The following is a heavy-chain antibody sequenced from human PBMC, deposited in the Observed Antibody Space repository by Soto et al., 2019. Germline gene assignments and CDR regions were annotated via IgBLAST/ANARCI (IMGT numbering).Heavy chain of an antibody. CDR3: ARYHCTSGTCNHLDQ. V-gene: IGHV4-59*01. D-gene: IGHD2-8*01. CDR1: GGSISGYY. CDR2: IYSTGRT. Sequence: QVQLQESGPGLVKPSETLSLTCTVSGGSISGYYWSWVRQTPGKGLEWIGSIYSTGRTSYNPSLDSRVSFSVDTSKNHFSLRLNSVTAADMAVYYCARYHCTSGTCNHLDQWGQGTLVTVSS. J-gene: IGHJ4*02.